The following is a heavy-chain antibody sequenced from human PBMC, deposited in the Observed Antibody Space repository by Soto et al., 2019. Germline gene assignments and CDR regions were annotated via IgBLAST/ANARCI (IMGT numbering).Heavy chain of an antibody. Sequence: QVQLQESGPGLVKPSQTLSLTCTVSGGSISSGGYYWSWIRQHPGKGLEWIGYIYYGGSTYYNTSLKSRVTISVDTSKDQFSLKLSSVTAADTAVYYCARDQADCSGGSCYFLGFDPWGQGTLVTVSS. J-gene: IGHJ5*02. CDR3: ARDQADCSGGSCYFLGFDP. V-gene: IGHV4-31*03. D-gene: IGHD2-15*01. CDR2: IYYGGST. CDR1: GGSISSGGYY.